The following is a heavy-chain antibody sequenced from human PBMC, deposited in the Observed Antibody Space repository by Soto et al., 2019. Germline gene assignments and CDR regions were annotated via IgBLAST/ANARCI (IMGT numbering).Heavy chain of an antibody. D-gene: IGHD3-22*01. CDR2: IFSNDEK. V-gene: IGHV2-26*01. CDR3: ARDYYDSSGYLASDY. CDR1: GFSLSNARMG. Sequence: GSGPTLVNPTETLTLTCTVSGFSLSNARMGVSWIRQPPGKALEWLAHIFSNDEKSYSTSLKSRLTISKDTSKSQVVLTMTNMDPVDTATYYCARDYYDSSGYLASDYWGQGTLVTVSS. J-gene: IGHJ4*02.